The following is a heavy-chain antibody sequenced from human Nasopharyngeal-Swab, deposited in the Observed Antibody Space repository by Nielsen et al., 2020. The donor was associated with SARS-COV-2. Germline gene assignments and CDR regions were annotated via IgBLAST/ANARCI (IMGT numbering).Heavy chain of an antibody. CDR3: AKDGEEQQLVRYFQH. CDR1: GFTFSNYA. CDR2: ISGSVGST. D-gene: IGHD6-13*01. V-gene: IGHV3-23*01. Sequence: GESLKISCAASGFTFSNYAMSWVRQAPGKGLEWVSSISGSVGSTYYADSVKGRFTISRDNSKNTLSLQMNSLRAEDTAVYYCAKDGEEQQLVRYFQHWGQGTLVTASS. J-gene: IGHJ1*01.